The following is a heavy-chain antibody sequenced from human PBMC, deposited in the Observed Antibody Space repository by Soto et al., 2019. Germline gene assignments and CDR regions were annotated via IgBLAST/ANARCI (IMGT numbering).Heavy chain of an antibody. CDR1: GFTFSSYW. CDR2: INSDGSST. V-gene: IGHV3-74*01. D-gene: IGHD3-10*01. J-gene: IGHJ6*02. Sequence: GGSLRLSCAASGFTFSSYWVHWVRQAPGKGLVWVSRINSDGSSTSYADSVKGRFTISRDNAKNTLYLQMNSLRAEDTAVYYCARVLLWFGDDYYGMDVWGQGTTVTVSS. CDR3: ARVLLWFGDDYYGMDV.